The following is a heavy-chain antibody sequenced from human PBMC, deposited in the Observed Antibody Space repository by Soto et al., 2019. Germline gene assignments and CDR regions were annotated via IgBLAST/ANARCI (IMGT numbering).Heavy chain of an antibody. CDR3: ARDAYLGSGSYAY. CDR2: IWYDGSNK. Sequence: QVQLVESGGGVVQPGRSLRLSCAASGFTFSSYGMHWVRQAPGKGLEWVALIWYDGSNKNDADSVKGRFTISRDDSKNTLYLQMNSLRAEDTAVYYCARDAYLGSGSYAYWGQGTLVTVSS. J-gene: IGHJ4*02. V-gene: IGHV3-33*01. D-gene: IGHD3-10*01. CDR1: GFTFSSYG.